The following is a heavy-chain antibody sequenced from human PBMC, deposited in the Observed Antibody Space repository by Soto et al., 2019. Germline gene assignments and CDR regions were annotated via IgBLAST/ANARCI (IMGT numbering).Heavy chain of an antibody. V-gene: IGHV3-23*01. CDR2: ISSGSKVT. Sequence: LESGGGLAQPGGSLELSCAASGFSISYYGMAWVGQTQGKGLEWVSTISSGSKVTHYADSVKGRFTISRDNSKNTLYLQMMNLRAEDTAVYYCARKRTVTVIRDFDSWGQGTLVTVSS. CDR3: ARKRTVTVIRDFDS. J-gene: IGHJ4*02. CDR1: GFSISYYG. D-gene: IGHD2-21*02.